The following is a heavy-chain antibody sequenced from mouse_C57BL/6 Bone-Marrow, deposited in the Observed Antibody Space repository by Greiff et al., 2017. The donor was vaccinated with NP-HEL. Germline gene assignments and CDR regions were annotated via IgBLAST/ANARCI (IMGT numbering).Heavy chain of an antibody. J-gene: IGHJ3*01. CDR2: IYPRSGNT. Sequence: VKLMESGAELARPGASVKLSCKASGYTFTSYGISWVKQRTGQGLEWIGEIYPRSGNTYYNEKFKGKATLTADKSSSTAYMELRSLTSEDSAVYFCARRDSNPAWFAYWGQGTLVTVSA. CDR1: GYTFTSYG. D-gene: IGHD2-5*01. V-gene: IGHV1-81*01. CDR3: ARRDSNPAWFAY.